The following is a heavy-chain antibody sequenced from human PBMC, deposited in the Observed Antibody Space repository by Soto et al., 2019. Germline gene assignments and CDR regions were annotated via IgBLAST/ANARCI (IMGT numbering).Heavy chain of an antibody. CDR3: ARTSGDYEHKTPLSP. V-gene: IGHV1-18*01. D-gene: IGHD4-17*01. Sequence: ASVKVSCKAYGYTFANHGISWVRQAPGQGLEWMAWISVYKGDTNYAPKFGGRLRLTTDTSTSTAYMELRSLRSDDTAVYYCARTSGDYEHKTPLSPWGQGTLVTVS. CDR2: ISVYKGDT. J-gene: IGHJ5*02. CDR1: GYTFANHG.